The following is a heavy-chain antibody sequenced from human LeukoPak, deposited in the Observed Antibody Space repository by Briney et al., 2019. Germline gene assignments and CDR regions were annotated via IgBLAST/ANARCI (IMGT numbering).Heavy chain of an antibody. V-gene: IGHV3-49*04. CDR1: GFTFSSYA. J-gene: IGHJ1*01. CDR3: TRDLSYYGSGSYR. CDR2: IRSKAYGGTT. D-gene: IGHD3-10*01. Sequence: GGSLRLSCAASGFTFSSYAMSWVRQAPGKGLEWVGFIRSKAYGGTTEYAASVKGRFTISRDDSKSIAYLQMNSLKIEDTAVYYCTRDLSYYGSGSYRWGQGTLVTVSS.